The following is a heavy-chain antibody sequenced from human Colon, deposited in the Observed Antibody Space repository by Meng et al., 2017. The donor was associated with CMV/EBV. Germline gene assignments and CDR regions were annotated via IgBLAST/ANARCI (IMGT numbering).Heavy chain of an antibody. V-gene: IGHV3-21*01. D-gene: IGHD1-26*01. Sequence: RGSLRLSCAASGFTFSSYSMNWVRQAPGKGLEWVSSISSSSSYIYYADSVKGRFTISRDNAKNSLYLQMNSLRAEDTAVYYCARGVGGSYSDYWGQGTLVTVSS. CDR2: ISSSSSYI. CDR1: GFTFSSYS. J-gene: IGHJ4*02. CDR3: ARGVGGSYSDY.